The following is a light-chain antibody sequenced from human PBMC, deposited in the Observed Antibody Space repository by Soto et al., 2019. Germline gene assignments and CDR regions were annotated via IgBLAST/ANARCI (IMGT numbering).Light chain of an antibody. CDR3: QQYKNWPPWT. Sequence: EIVMTQSPATLSVSPGEAAILSCRASQSVGRNVAWYQQRPGQAPRLLIFGASTRASGVPDRFSGGGSGTEFSLTISSLQSEDFAVYCCQQYKNWPPWTFGRGTMVEVK. CDR1: QSVGRN. CDR2: GAS. J-gene: IGKJ1*01. V-gene: IGKV3-15*01.